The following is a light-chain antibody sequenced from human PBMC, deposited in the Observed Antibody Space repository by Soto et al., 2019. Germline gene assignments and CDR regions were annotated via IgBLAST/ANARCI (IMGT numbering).Light chain of an antibody. J-gene: IGLJ1*01. V-gene: IGLV2-14*01. CDR3: SSYTSNITPYV. CDR1: SSDVGGYNY. CDR2: EVT. Sequence: QSALTQPASVSGSPGQSITISCTGTSSDVGGYNYVSWYQQYPGKAPKVMIYEVTNRPSGVSNRFSGSKSGNTASLTISGLQAEDEADYYCSSYTSNITPYVFGTGTKLTVL.